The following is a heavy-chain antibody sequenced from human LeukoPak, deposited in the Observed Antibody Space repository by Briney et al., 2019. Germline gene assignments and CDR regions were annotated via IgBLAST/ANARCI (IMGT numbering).Heavy chain of an antibody. V-gene: IGHV3-30*04. Sequence: GSLRLSCAASGFIFSNYAMHWVRQAPGKGLEWEAVISSDGSKKGHADSVKGRFTISRDNSKNTVYLQMNSLRVEDTAVYYCARGAHKRDDYGGFFDYWGQGTLVTVSS. CDR1: GFIFSNYA. D-gene: IGHD4-23*01. CDR2: ISSDGSKK. J-gene: IGHJ4*02. CDR3: ARGAHKRDDYGGFFDY.